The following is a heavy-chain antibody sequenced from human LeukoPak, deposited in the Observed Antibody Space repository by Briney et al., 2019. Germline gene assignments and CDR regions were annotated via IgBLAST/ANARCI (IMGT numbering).Heavy chain of an antibody. V-gene: IGHV3-21*01. CDR2: ISSSSSYI. CDR3: ASRIVGTPDYFDY. J-gene: IGHJ4*02. CDR1: GFTFSSYS. Sequence: GGSLRLSCAASGFTFSSYSMNWVRQAPGKGLEWVSSISSSSSYIYYADSVKGRFTISRDNAKNSLYLQLNSLRVEDTAVYYCASRIVGTPDYFDYWGQGTLVTVSS. D-gene: IGHD1-26*01.